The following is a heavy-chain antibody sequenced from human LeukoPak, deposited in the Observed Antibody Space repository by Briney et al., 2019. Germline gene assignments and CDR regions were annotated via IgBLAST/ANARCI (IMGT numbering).Heavy chain of an antibody. D-gene: IGHD3-22*01. V-gene: IGHV3-21*01. CDR2: ITGSSSFI. J-gene: IGHJ5*02. Sequence: PGGSLRLSCAASGFTFSTYSMNLVRQAPGKGLEWVSSITGSSSFIYYADSVKSRFTISRDNVRNSLHLQMNSLRAEDTAVYYCARNYDTGGYGYNWFDPWGQGTLVTVSS. CDR1: GFTFSTYS. CDR3: ARNYDTGGYGYNWFDP.